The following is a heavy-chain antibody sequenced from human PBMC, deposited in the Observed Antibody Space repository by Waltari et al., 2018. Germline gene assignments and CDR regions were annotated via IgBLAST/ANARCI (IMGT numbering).Heavy chain of an antibody. D-gene: IGHD6-19*01. V-gene: IGHV3-7*01. CDR2: IKQDGSEK. Sequence: EVQLVESGGGLVQPGGSLRLSCAASGFPFSSYWMSWVRQAPGKGLEWVANIKQDGSEKYYVDSVKGRFTISRDNAKNSLYLQMNSLRAEDTAVYYCARDLSSVNFDYWGQGTLVTVSS. CDR1: GFPFSSYW. J-gene: IGHJ4*02. CDR3: ARDLSSVNFDY.